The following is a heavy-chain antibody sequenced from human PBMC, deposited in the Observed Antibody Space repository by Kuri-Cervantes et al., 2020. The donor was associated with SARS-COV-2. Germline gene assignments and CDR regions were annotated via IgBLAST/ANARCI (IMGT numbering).Heavy chain of an antibody. D-gene: IGHD3-3*01. CDR1: GGSISSSSYY. J-gene: IGHJ5*02. CDR3: ARRDYDFWSGSFRFDP. CDR2: IYYSGST. V-gene: IGHV4-39*01. Sequence: SETLSLTCTVSGGSISSSSYYWGWIRQPPGKGLEWIGSIYYSGSTYYNPSLKSRVTISVDTSKNQFSLKLSSVTAADTAVYYCARRDYDFWSGSFRFDPWGQGTLVTVSS.